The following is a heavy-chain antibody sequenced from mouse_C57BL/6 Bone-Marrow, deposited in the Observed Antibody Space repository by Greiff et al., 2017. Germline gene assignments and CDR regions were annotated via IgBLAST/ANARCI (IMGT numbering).Heavy chain of an antibody. J-gene: IGHJ2*01. Sequence: VQLQQSGPGLVKPSQSLSLTCSVTGYSITSGYYWNWIRQFPGNKLEWMGYISYDGSKNYNPSLKNRISITRDTSKNQFFLKLNSVTTEDTATDYCARRTTVVGFDYWGQGTTLTVST. CDR1: GYSITSGYY. D-gene: IGHD1-1*01. CDR2: ISYDGSK. CDR3: ARRTTVVGFDY. V-gene: IGHV3-6*01.